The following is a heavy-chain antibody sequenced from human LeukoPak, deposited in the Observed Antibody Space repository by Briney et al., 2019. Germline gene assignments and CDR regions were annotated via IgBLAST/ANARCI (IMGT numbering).Heavy chain of an antibody. D-gene: IGHD2-15*01. CDR2: INPNSGGT. J-gene: IGHJ5*02. Sequence: GASVKVSCKASGYTFTGYYMHWVRQAPGQGLEWMGRINPNSGGTNYAQKFQGRVTMTRDTSIKTAYMELSRLRSDDTAVYYRARVRYCSGGSCYSYRPPFDPWGQGTLVTASS. CDR3: ARVRYCSGGSCYSYRPPFDP. V-gene: IGHV1-2*06. CDR1: GYTFTGYY.